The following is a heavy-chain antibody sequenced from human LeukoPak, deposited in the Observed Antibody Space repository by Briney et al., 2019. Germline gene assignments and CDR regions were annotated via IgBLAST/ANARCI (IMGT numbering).Heavy chain of an antibody. Sequence: PGGSLRLSCAASGFTFSSYAMSWVRQAPGKGLEWVSAISGSGGSTYYADSVKGRFTISRDNSKNTLYLQMNSLRAGDTAVYYCAKTYYYDSSGYFYAFDIWGQGTMVTVSS. J-gene: IGHJ3*02. D-gene: IGHD3-22*01. V-gene: IGHV3-23*01. CDR2: ISGSGGST. CDR1: GFTFSSYA. CDR3: AKTYYYDSSGYFYAFDI.